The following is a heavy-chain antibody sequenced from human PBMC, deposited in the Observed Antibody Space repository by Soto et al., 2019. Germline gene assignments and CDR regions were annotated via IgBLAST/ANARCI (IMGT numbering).Heavy chain of an antibody. Sequence: PGGSLRLSCEASGLTFRCASMNCVRQVPGMGLEWVASISSGSSDTWYADSVKGRFIISRDNAQNSLFLQMNTLRPEDTAMYYCARGRCSSSNCQLDYWGQGALVTVSS. CDR2: ISSGSSDT. CDR1: GLTFRCAS. CDR3: ARGRCSSSNCQLDY. D-gene: IGHD4-4*01. V-gene: IGHV3-21*01. J-gene: IGHJ4*02.